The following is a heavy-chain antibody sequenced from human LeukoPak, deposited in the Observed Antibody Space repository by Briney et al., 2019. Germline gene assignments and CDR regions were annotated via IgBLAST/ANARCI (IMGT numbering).Heavy chain of an antibody. Sequence: GGSLRLSCAVSQSAFTTYVIQWVRQAPGKGLEWLAFERSTGPDNHHTGSIKGRFTSSGDRSANTFYLQMNSLRPEDTAIYYCAQEPSRGGSAFDSWGQGTLVTVSS. J-gene: IGHJ4*02. V-gene: IGHV3-30*02. CDR3: AQEPSRGGSAFDS. D-gene: IGHD2-15*01. CDR1: QSAFTTYV. CDR2: ERSTGPDN.